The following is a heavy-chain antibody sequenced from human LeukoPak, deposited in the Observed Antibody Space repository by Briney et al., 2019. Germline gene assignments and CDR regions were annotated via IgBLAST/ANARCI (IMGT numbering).Heavy chain of an antibody. V-gene: IGHV3-21*01. CDR2: ISSSISYI. CDR1: GFTFSSYS. Sequence: PRGSLRLSCAPSGFTFSSYSMSWVRPAPGKGLEWVSSISSSISYIYDADSDKGRFTIYRDNAKDSLYLQMDSLRAEDTAGYSCARGRGMYVWGQVTTVTVSS. CDR3: ARGRGMYV. J-gene: IGHJ6*02.